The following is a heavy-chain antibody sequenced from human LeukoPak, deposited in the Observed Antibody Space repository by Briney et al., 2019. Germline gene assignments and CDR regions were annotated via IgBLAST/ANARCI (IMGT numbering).Heavy chain of an antibody. CDR2: ISAYNGNT. V-gene: IGHV1-18*01. Sequence: ASVKVSCKASGYTFTSYGISWVRQAPGQGLEWMGWISAYNGNTNYAQKLQGRVTMTTDTSTSTAYMELRSLRSDDTAVYYCARDREYYYDSSGYHRSFDYWGQGTLVTVSS. J-gene: IGHJ4*02. CDR1: GYTFTSYG. CDR3: ARDREYYYDSSGYHRSFDY. D-gene: IGHD3-22*01.